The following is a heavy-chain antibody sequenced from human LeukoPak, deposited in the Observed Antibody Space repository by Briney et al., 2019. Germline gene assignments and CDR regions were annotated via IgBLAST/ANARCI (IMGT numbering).Heavy chain of an antibody. Sequence: GGSLRLSCAASGFTFDDYGMSWVRQAPGKGLEWASGINWNGGSTGYADSVKGRFTIARDNAKNSLYLQMNSLRAEDTALYYCAREKPFYDSSGYYYPIAFDYWGQGTLVTVSS. CDR2: INWNGGST. V-gene: IGHV3-20*04. D-gene: IGHD3-22*01. CDR1: GFTFDDYG. CDR3: AREKPFYDSSGYYYPIAFDY. J-gene: IGHJ4*02.